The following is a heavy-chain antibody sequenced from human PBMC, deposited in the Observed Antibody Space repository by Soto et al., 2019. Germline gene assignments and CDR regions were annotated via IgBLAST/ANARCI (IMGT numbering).Heavy chain of an antibody. D-gene: IGHD3-10*01. CDR1: GGSISNFY. V-gene: IGHV4-59*01. J-gene: IGHJ3*01. CDR2: IYYIGST. CDR3: ARWASGAHPD. Sequence: PSETLSLTCTVSGGSISNFYWSWIRQPPGKGLEWIGYIYYIGSTKYNPSLKSRVTISVDTSKNQFSLKLSSVTAADTAVYYCARWASGAHPDWGQGTMVTVSS.